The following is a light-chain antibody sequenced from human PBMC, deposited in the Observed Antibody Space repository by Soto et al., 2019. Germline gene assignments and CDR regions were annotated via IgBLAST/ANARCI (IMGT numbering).Light chain of an antibody. V-gene: IGKV3-20*01. CDR1: QSVSRNS. CDR3: QQYGSSLYT. Sequence: EIVLTLSPGTLSLSPGESATLSCRASQSVSRNSLAWYQQKPGQAPRLLIYGASSRATGIPDRFSGSGSGTDFTLTISRLEPEDFAVLYCQQYGSSLYTFGQGTKLEIK. J-gene: IGKJ2*01. CDR2: GAS.